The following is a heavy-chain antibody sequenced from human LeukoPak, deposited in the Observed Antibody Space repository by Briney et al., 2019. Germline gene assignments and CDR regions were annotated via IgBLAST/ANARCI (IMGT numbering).Heavy chain of an antibody. CDR3: AKESRTIAVAGADY. Sequence: PGGSLRLSCAASGFTFSTYAMSWVRLAPGKGLEWVSGISGSGGSTYYADSVKGRFTSSRDNSNNTLYVQMNSLRAEDTAVYYCAKESRTIAVAGADYWGQGTLVTVSS. J-gene: IGHJ4*02. CDR2: ISGSGGST. CDR1: GFTFSTYA. V-gene: IGHV3-23*01. D-gene: IGHD6-19*01.